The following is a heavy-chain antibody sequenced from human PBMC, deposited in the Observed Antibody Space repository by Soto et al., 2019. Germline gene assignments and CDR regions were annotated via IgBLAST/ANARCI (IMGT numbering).Heavy chain of an antibody. Sequence: SVKVSCKASGGTFSSYAISWVRQAPGQGLEWMGGIIPIFGTADYAQKFQGRVTITADESTSTAYMELSSLRSEDTAVYYCASAYDSSGYQPSYFDCWGQGTRFTFSS. J-gene: IGHJ4*02. CDR1: GGTFSSYA. D-gene: IGHD3-22*01. V-gene: IGHV1-69*13. CDR3: ASAYDSSGYQPSYFDC. CDR2: IIPIFGTA.